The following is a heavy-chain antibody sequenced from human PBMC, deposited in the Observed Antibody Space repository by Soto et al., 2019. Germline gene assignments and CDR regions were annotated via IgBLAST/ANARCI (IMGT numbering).Heavy chain of an antibody. CDR1: GFTFSSYA. V-gene: IGHV3-23*01. CDR2: ISGSGGST. J-gene: IGHJ6*04. Sequence: GGSLRLSCAASGFTFSSYAMSWVRQAPGKGLEWVSAISGSGGSTYYADSVKGRFTISRDNSKNTLHLQVGSLRAEDMAVYYWARDPDAPVSMDVWGIGTRVTVSS. CDR3: ARDPDAPVSMDV.